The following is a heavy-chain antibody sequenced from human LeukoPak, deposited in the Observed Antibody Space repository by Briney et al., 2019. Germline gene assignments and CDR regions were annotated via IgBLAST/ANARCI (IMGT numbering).Heavy chain of an antibody. CDR3: AKTNRGNY. D-gene: IGHD1-1*01. CDR2: ISGSCGST. J-gene: IGHJ4*02. Sequence: PGGPLRLSCAASGFTFSTYAMSWVRQAPGKGLEWVSGISGSCGSTYYADSVKGRFTISRDSSKNTLYLQMNSLRAEDTAIYYCAKTNRGNYWGQGTLVTAPS. CDR1: GFTFSTYA. V-gene: IGHV3-23*01.